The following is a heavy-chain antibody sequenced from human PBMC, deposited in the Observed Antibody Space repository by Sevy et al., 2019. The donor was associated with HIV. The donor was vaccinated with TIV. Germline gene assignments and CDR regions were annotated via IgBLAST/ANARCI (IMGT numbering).Heavy chain of an antibody. CDR3: ARDTGGCPGIDS. D-gene: IGHD2-8*02. Sequence: WETLSLTCSVSGGSISTSYWTWIRQPAGKELEWIGRMDTNGKTNYNPSLKSRVTMSVDTSKKQFSLKLRSVTAADTAVYYCARDTGGCPGIDSWGQGTLVTVSS. CDR2: MDTNGKT. V-gene: IGHV4-4*07. CDR1: GGSISTSY. J-gene: IGHJ4*02.